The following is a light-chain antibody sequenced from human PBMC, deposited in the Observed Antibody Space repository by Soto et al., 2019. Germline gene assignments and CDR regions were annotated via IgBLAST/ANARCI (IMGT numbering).Light chain of an antibody. Sequence: IVLTQSPATLSLSPGERATLSCRASQTVSRYLAWYQQKPGQAPRLLIYDASKRATGIPARFSGSGFGTDFTLTISSLEPEDFAVYYCQQYGSSPWTFGQGTKVEIK. J-gene: IGKJ1*01. CDR2: DAS. V-gene: IGKV3-11*01. CDR1: QTVSRY. CDR3: QQYGSSPWT.